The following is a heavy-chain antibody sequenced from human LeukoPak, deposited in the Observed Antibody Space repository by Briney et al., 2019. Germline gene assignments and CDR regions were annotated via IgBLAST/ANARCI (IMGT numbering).Heavy chain of an antibody. V-gene: IGHV1-24*01. Sequence: ASVKVSCKVSGYTLTELSMHWVRQAPGKGLEWMGVFDPEDGETIYAQKFQGRVTMTEDTSTDTAYMELSSLRSEDTAVYYCATAFRTGTKYGMDVWGQGTTVTVSS. CDR3: ATAFRTGTKYGMDV. CDR2: FDPEDGET. D-gene: IGHD1-1*01. J-gene: IGHJ6*02. CDR1: GYTLTELS.